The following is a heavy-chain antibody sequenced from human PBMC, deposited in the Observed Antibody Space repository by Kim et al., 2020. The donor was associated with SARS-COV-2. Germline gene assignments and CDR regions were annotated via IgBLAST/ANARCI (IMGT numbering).Heavy chain of an antibody. J-gene: IGHJ4*02. CDR2: ISSTSRNI. Sequence: GGSLRLSCAASGFTFSIYSIDWVRRAPGKGLEWIIYISSTSRNIYYADSVKGRFTVSRDNAENSVYLQMDSLTYEDTAIYYCARVGPSGDTVDYWGQGTPVTVSS. D-gene: IGHD5-12*01. CDR3: ARVGPSGDTVDY. V-gene: IGHV3-48*02. CDR1: GFTFSIYS.